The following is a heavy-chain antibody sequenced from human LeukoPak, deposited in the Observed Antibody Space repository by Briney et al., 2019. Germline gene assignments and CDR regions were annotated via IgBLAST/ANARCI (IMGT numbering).Heavy chain of an antibody. Sequence: PSETLSLTCTVSGGSISSYYWSWIRQPPGKGLEWIGYIYYSGSTNYNPSLKSRVTISVDTSKNQFSLKLSSVTAADTVVYYCASESLVVSDAFDIWGQGTMVTVSS. V-gene: IGHV4-59*01. CDR1: GGSISSYY. CDR2: IYYSGST. CDR3: ASESLVVSDAFDI. D-gene: IGHD2-15*01. J-gene: IGHJ3*02.